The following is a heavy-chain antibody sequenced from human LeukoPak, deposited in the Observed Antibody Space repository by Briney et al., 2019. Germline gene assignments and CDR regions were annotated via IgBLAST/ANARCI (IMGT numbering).Heavy chain of an antibody. V-gene: IGHV3-21*01. Sequence: GGSLRLSCAASGFTFSSYSMNWVRQAPGKGLKWVSSISSSSSYIYYADSVKGRFTISRDNAKNSLYLQMNSLRAEDTAVYYCARDGVLYYDILTGYSGYYYYGMEVWGKGTTVTVSS. CDR2: ISSSSSYI. CDR3: ARDGVLYYDILTGYSGYYYYGMEV. D-gene: IGHD3-9*01. J-gene: IGHJ6*04. CDR1: GFTFSSYS.